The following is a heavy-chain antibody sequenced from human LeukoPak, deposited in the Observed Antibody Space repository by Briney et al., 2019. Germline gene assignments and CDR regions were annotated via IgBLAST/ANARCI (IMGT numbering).Heavy chain of an antibody. V-gene: IGHV1-69*01. CDR2: IIPIFGTA. CDR3: ARESNCGGDCYTFDY. Sequence: GSSVKVSCKASGGTFSSHAISWVRQAPGQGLEWMGGIIPIFGTANYAQKFQGRVTITADESTSTAYMELSSLRSEDTAVYYCARESNCGGDCYTFDYWGQGTLVTVSS. D-gene: IGHD2-21*02. J-gene: IGHJ4*02. CDR1: GGTFSSHA.